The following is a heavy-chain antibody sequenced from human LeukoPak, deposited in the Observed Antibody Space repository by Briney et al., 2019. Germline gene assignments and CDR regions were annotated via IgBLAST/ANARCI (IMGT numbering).Heavy chain of an antibody. J-gene: IGHJ4*02. V-gene: IGHV4-30-2*01. CDR3: AIKQLRIDY. CDR1: GGSISSGGYS. D-gene: IGHD1-1*01. Sequence: PSQTLSLTCAVSGGSISSGGYSWSWIRQPPGKGLEWIGEINHSGSTNYNPSLKSRVTISVDTSKNQFSLKLSSVTAADTAVYYCAIKQLRIDYWGQGTLVTVSS. CDR2: INHSGST.